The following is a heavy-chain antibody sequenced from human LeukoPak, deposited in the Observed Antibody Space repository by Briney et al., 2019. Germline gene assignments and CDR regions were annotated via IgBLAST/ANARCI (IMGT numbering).Heavy chain of an antibody. V-gene: IGHV3-7*01. CDR1: GFTFSSYW. J-gene: IGHJ3*02. CDR2: IKQDGSEK. Sequence: GGSLRLSCAASGFTFSSYWMTWVRQAPGKGLEWVANIKQDGSEKYYVDSVEGRFTISRDNAKSSLYLEMNSLRADDTAVYYCAREGILHAFDIWGQGTMVTVSS. CDR3: AREGILHAFDI. D-gene: IGHD2-15*01.